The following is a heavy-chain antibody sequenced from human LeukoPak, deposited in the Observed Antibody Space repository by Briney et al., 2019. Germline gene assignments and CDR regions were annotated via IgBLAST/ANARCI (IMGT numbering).Heavy chain of an antibody. Sequence: SETLSLTCTVSGGSISSYYWSWIRQPPGKGLEWIGYIYYSGSTNYNPSLKSRVTISVDTSKNQFSLKLSSVTAADTAVYYCARAGSSWSDAFDIWGQGTMVTVSS. D-gene: IGHD6-13*01. CDR1: GGSISSYY. CDR3: ARAGSSWSDAFDI. CDR2: IYYSGST. V-gene: IGHV4-59*01. J-gene: IGHJ3*02.